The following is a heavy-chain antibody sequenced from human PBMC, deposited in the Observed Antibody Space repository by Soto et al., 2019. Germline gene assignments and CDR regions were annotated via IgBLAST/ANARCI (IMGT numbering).Heavy chain of an antibody. V-gene: IGHV4-39*01. J-gene: IGHJ4*02. CDR2: IYYSGST. CDR1: GGSISSSSYY. Sequence: QLQLQESGPGLVKPSETLSLTCTVSGGSISSSSYYWGWIRQPPGKGLEWIGGIYYSGSTYYNPSLKSRVTISVDTSKNQFSLKLSSVTAADTAVYYCARGPYDFWSGYSHFDYWGRGTLVTVSS. CDR3: ARGPYDFWSGYSHFDY. D-gene: IGHD3-3*01.